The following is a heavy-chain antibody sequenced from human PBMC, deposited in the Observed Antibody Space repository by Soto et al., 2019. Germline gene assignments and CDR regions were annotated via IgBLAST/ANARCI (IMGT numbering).Heavy chain of an antibody. CDR3: ARDLTIFGVVYGMDV. V-gene: IGHV4-4*07. J-gene: IGHJ6*02. CDR2: IYTSGST. CDR1: VGSISSYY. D-gene: IGHD3-3*01. Sequence: KTSETLSLTCTVSVGSISSYYWSWIRQPAGKGLEWIGRIYTSGSTNYNPSLKSRVTMSVDTSKNQFSLKLSSVTAADTAVYYCARDLTIFGVVYGMDVWGQGTTVTVSS.